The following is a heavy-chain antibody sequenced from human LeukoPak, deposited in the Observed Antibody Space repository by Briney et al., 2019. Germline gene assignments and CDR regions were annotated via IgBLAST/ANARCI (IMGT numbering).Heavy chain of an antibody. Sequence: PSETLSLTCAVYGGSFSGYYWSWIRQPPGKGLEWIWEINHSGSTNYNPSLKTRVSISVDTSKNQFSLKLSSVTAADTAVYYWARAPGSSWYGVARAFDSWGQGTMVTVSS. J-gene: IGHJ3*02. CDR1: GGSFSGYY. V-gene: IGHV4-34*01. CDR2: INHSGST. CDR3: ARAPGSSWYGVARAFDS. D-gene: IGHD6-13*01.